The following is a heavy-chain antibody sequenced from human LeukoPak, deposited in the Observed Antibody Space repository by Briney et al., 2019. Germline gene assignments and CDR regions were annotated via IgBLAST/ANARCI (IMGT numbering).Heavy chain of an antibody. CDR1: GYTFTGYY. CDR2: INPNTGAT. CDR3: ARDDSYQFDY. J-gene: IGHJ4*02. D-gene: IGHD5-18*01. V-gene: IGHV1-2*02. Sequence: ASVKVSCKASGYTFTGYYMHWVRQAPGQGLEWMGWINPNTGATNYAQKFQGRVTMTRDTSINTAYMDLSRLTSDDTAVYYCARDDSYQFDYWGRGILVTVSS.